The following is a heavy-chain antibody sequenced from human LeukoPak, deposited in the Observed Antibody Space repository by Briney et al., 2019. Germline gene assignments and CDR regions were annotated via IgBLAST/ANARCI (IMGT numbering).Heavy chain of an antibody. CDR1: GGSICSNY. CDR3: ARGEDTAMETRGIIWLDP. CDR2: LYPRGST. D-gene: IGHD5-18*01. V-gene: IGHV4-4*07. Sequence: PPGTPSHTRTVSGGSICSNYWSWSPPPAGKRLEWIGRLYPRGSTNFNPSPKSRVTVSVDTSKNQFASKLSSVTAADTAVYYRARGEDTAMETRGIIWLDPGGQQTLLTV. J-gene: IGHJ5*02.